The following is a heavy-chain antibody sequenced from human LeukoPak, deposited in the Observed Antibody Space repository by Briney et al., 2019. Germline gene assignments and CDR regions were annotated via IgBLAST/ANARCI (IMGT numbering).Heavy chain of an antibody. CDR2: ISGSGGST. CDR1: GFTFSSYA. J-gene: IGHJ3*02. V-gene: IGHV3-23*01. D-gene: IGHD3-22*01. Sequence: GGSLRLSCAASGFTFSSYAMSWVRQAPGKGLEWVSAISGSGGSTYYADSVKGRFTISRDNSKNTLYLQMNSLRAEDTAVYYCAKFYYDSSGYYRGAFDIWGQGTMVTVSS. CDR3: AKFYYDSSGYYRGAFDI.